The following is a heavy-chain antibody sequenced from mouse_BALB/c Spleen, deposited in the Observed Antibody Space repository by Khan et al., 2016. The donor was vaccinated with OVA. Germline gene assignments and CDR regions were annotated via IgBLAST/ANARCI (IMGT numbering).Heavy chain of an antibody. D-gene: IGHD1-1*01. V-gene: IGHV1S81*02. CDR3: ARIKKIVATYFDY. J-gene: IGHJ2*01. CDR1: GYTFTSHW. Sequence: QVQLQQPGAELVKAGASVKMSCKASGYTFTSHWMHWVKQRLGQGLEWFAETNPTNGRTYYNEKFKSKATLTVDKSSSTAYMLLSGPTFEDSAVYYCARIKKIVATYFDYSGQGTTLTVSS. CDR2: TNPTNGRT.